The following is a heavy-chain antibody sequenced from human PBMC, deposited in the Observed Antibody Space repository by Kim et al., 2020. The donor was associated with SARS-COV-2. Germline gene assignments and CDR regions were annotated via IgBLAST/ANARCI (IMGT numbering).Heavy chain of an antibody. CDR1: GFTFSSYA. V-gene: IGHV3-30-3*01. J-gene: IGHJ4*02. Sequence: GGSLRLSCAASGFTFSSYAMHWVRQAPGKGLEWVAVISYDGSNKYYADSVKGRFTISRDNSKNTLYLQMNSLRAEDTAVYYCARDDLRSNVDTAMTLASWGQGTLVTVSS. D-gene: IGHD5-18*01. CDR2: ISYDGSNK. CDR3: ARDDLRSNVDTAMTLAS.